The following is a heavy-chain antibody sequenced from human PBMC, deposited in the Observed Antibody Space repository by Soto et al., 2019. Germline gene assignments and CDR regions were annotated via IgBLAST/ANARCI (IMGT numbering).Heavy chain of an antibody. CDR1: GFTFCSYG. D-gene: IGHD2-21*02. V-gene: IGHV3-30*18. CDR3: AKDAVVTTGYDNYYGMDV. J-gene: IGHJ6*02. Sequence: QVQLVESGGGVVQPGRSLRLSCAASGFTFCSYGMHWVRQAPGKGLEWVAVISYDGSNKYYADSVKGRFTISRDKSINTLYLQMNSLRAEDTALYYCAKDAVVTTGYDNYYGMDVWGQGTTVTVSS. CDR2: ISYDGSNK.